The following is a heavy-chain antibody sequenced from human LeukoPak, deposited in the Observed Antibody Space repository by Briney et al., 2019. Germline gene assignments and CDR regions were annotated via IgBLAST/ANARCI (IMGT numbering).Heavy chain of an antibody. CDR1: GFTFSSYS. J-gene: IGHJ3*02. D-gene: IGHD2-15*01. V-gene: IGHV3-21*01. CDR2: ISSSSSYI. CDR3: ARELGYCSGGSCQTRAFDI. Sequence: GGSLRLSCAASGFTFSSYSMNWVRQAPGKGLEWVSSISSSSSYIYYADSVKGRFTISRDNAKNSLYLQMNSLRAEDTAVYYCARELGYCSGGSCQTRAFDIWGQGTMVTVSS.